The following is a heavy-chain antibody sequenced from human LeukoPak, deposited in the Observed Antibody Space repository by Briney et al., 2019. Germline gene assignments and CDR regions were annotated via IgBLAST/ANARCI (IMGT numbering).Heavy chain of an antibody. CDR2: IIPILAIA. V-gene: IGHV1-69*04. CDR3: ARGDFWSGVDY. CDR1: GYTFTNYG. Sequence: ASVKVSCKASGYTFTNYGISWVRQAPGQGLEWMGRIIPILAIANYAQKFQGRVTITADKSTSTAYMELSSLRSEDTAVYYCARGDFWSGVDYWGQGTLVTVSS. J-gene: IGHJ4*02. D-gene: IGHD3-3*01.